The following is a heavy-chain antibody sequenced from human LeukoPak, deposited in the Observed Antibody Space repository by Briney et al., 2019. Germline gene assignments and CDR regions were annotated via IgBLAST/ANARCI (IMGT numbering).Heavy chain of an antibody. D-gene: IGHD6-13*01. CDR2: IYYSGST. CDR1: GGSISSYS. Sequence: SETLSLTCTVSGGSISSYSWSWIRQPPGKGLEWIGYIYYSGSTNYNPSLKSRVTISVDTSKNQFSLKLSSVTAADTAVYYCARGAGGEQQLVLYYYGMDVWGQGTTVTVSS. CDR3: ARGAGGEQQLVLYYYGMDV. V-gene: IGHV4-59*08. J-gene: IGHJ6*02.